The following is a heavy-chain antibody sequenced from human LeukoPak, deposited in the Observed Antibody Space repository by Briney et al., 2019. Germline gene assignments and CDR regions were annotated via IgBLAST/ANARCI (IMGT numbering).Heavy chain of an antibody. Sequence: GGSLRLSCAASGFTFSSYGMHWVRQAPGKGLEWVAVIWYDGSNKYCADSVKGRFTISRDNSKNTLYLQMNSLRAEDTAVYYCARHSSRGYSSWFDPWGQGTLVTVSS. CDR1: GFTFSSYG. CDR3: ARHSSRGYSSWFDP. J-gene: IGHJ5*02. V-gene: IGHV3-33*01. D-gene: IGHD5-18*01. CDR2: IWYDGSNK.